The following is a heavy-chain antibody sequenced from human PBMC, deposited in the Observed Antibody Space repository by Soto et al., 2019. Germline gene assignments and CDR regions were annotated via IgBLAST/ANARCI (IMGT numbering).Heavy chain of an antibody. CDR1: GGTFSSYA. J-gene: IGHJ6*02. D-gene: IGHD5-12*01. Sequence: VASVKVSCKASGGTFSSYAISWVRQAPGQGLEWMGGIIPIFGTANYAQKFQGRVTITADESTSTAYMELSSLRSEDTAVYYCARVRYSGYEGYYYGMDVWGQGTTVTVSS. V-gene: IGHV1-69*13. CDR3: ARVRYSGYEGYYYGMDV. CDR2: IIPIFGTA.